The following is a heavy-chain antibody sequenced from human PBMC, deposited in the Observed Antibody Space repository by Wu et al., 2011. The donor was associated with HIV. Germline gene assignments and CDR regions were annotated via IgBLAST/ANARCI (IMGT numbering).Heavy chain of an antibody. CDR2: IYTSGST. Sequence: KGLEWIGRIYTSGSTNYNPPLKSRVTMSVDTSKNQXSLKLSSVTAADTAVYYCARDLVRFVSSKGYCSGGSCYRGAFDIWGQGTMVTVSS. CDR3: ARDLVRFVSSKGYCSGGSCYRGAFDI. V-gene: IGHV4-4*07. J-gene: IGHJ3*02. D-gene: IGHD2-15*01.